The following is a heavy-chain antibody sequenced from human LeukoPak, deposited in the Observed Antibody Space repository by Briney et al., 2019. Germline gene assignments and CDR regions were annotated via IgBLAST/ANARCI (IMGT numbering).Heavy chain of an antibody. CDR2: ISSSSSYI. CDR3: ARDPTVGGIYFDY. Sequence: GGSLRLSCAASGFTFSSYSMNWVRQAPGKGLEWVSSISSSSSYIYYADSVKGRFTISRDNAKNSLYLQMNSLRAEDTAVCYCARDPTVGGIYFDYWGQGTLVTVSS. V-gene: IGHV3-21*01. D-gene: IGHD4-23*01. J-gene: IGHJ4*02. CDR1: GFTFSSYS.